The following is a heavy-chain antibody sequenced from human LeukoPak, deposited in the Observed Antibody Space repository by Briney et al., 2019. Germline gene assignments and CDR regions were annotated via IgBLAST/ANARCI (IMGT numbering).Heavy chain of an antibody. D-gene: IGHD2-15*01. V-gene: IGHV4-39*01. CDR3: ARLETVSGANYFDH. J-gene: IGHJ4*02. CDR2: INYSGTT. CDR1: GFTFSSYSMN. Sequence: PGGSLRLSCAASGFTFSSYSMNWVRQPPGKGLEWIGSINYSGTTYYAASLKSRVTISVDTSKTQYSLSLTLVTAADTAVYFCARLETVSGANYFDHWGQGALVTVSS.